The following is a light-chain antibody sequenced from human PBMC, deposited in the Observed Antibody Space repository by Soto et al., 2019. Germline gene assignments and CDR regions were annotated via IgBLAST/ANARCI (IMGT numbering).Light chain of an antibody. J-gene: IGKJ4*01. V-gene: IGKV3-11*01. CDR3: QQRSNWPLLT. CDR2: DAS. CDR1: QSVSSY. Sequence: EIVLTQSTATLSLSPGERATLSCRASQSVSSYLAWYQQKPGQAPRLLIYDASNRATSIPARFSGSGSGTDFNLTISSLEPEDFAVYYCQQRSNWPLLTFGGGTKVEIK.